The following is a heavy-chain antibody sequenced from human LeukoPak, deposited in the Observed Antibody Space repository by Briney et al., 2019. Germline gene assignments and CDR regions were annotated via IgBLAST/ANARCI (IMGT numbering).Heavy chain of an antibody. CDR1: GFTFGRYA. J-gene: IGHJ2*01. CDR2: ISGSGGST. D-gene: IGHD2-15*01. CDR3: AKEVARCLDL. V-gene: IGHV3-23*01. Sequence: GSLRLSCVASGFTFGRYAMSWVRQAPGKGLQWVSSISGSGGSTYYADSVKGRFTISRDNSKNTLYLQMNSLRAEDTAVYYCAKEVARCLDLWGRGTLVTVSS.